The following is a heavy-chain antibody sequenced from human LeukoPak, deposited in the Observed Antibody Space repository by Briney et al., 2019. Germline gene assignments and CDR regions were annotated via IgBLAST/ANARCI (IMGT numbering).Heavy chain of an antibody. CDR2: IYYSGST. V-gene: IGHV4-59*01. CDR3: ARALRAHAFDI. J-gene: IGHJ3*02. Sequence: SETLSLTCTVSGGSISSYYWSWIRQPPGKGLEWIGYIYYSGSTNYNPSLKSRVTISVDTSKNQFSLKLSSVTAADTAVYYCARALRAHAFDIWGQGTMVTVSS. D-gene: IGHD4/OR15-4a*01. CDR1: GGSISSYY.